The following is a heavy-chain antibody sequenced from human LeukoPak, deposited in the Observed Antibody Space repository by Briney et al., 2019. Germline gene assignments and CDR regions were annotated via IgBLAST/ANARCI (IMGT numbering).Heavy chain of an antibody. V-gene: IGHV4-4*07. CDR2: IYTSGST. J-gene: IGHJ3*02. CDR1: GGSISSYY. D-gene: IGHD3-22*01. Sequence: SETLSLTCTVSGGSISSYYWSWIRQPAGKGLEWIGRIYTSGSTNYNPSLKSRVTMSVDTSKNQFSLKLSSVTAADTAVYYCARGLSSGYYLAFDIWGQGTMVTVSS. CDR3: ARGLSSGYYLAFDI.